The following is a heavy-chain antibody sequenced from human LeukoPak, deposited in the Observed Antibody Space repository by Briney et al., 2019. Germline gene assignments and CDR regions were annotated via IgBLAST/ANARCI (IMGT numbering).Heavy chain of an antibody. CDR2: ISYSGST. CDR3: ARPTPGNTAPFDY. J-gene: IGHJ4*02. D-gene: IGHD4-23*01. V-gene: IGHV4-39*01. CDR1: GGSISSTSYS. Sequence: SETLSLTCSVSGGSISSTSYSWGWIRQPPGKGLEWIGTISYSGSTYYNPSLKSRVTISVDTSKNQFSLRLSSVTAADTAVYYCARPTPGNTAPFDYWGQGILVTVSS.